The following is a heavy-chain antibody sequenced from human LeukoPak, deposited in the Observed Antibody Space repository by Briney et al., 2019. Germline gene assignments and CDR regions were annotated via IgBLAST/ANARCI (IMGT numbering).Heavy chain of an antibody. CDR2: IYYSGST. J-gene: IGHJ5*02. CDR3: ARQVVTRPGWFDP. V-gene: IGHV4-39*01. CDR1: GGSXSSSXXX. Sequence: GGSXSSSXXXWGGIRQPPGKXXEWIGSIYYSGSTYYNPSLNSLVTISVDTSNNQFSLKLSSVTAADTAVYYCARQVVTRPGWFDPWGQGTLVTVSS. D-gene: IGHD4-23*01.